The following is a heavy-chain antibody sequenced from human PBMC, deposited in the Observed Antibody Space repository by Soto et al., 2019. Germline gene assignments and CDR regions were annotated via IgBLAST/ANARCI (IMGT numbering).Heavy chain of an antibody. Sequence: QVQLQQWGAGLLKPSETLSLTCAVYGGSFSGYYWSWIRQPPGKGLEWIGEINHSGSTNYNPSLTSRVTISVDTSKNQFSLKLSSVTAADTAVYYCARLIVGATPFDYWGQGTLVTVSS. CDR2: INHSGST. D-gene: IGHD1-26*01. J-gene: IGHJ4*02. CDR3: ARLIVGATPFDY. V-gene: IGHV4-34*01. CDR1: GGSFSGYY.